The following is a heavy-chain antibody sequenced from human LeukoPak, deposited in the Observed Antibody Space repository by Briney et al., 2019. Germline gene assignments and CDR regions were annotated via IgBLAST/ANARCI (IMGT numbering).Heavy chain of an antibody. V-gene: IGHV3-23*01. Sequence: GGSLRLSCAASGFTFSNYSMIWVRRAPGKGLDSISSISGSDGRTYYTDSVKGRFTISRDNFKNILYLQMNSLRPEDTAVYYCAKVMSTTVSYWYGMDAWGQGTTVTVSS. D-gene: IGHD5/OR15-5a*01. CDR2: ISGSDGRT. J-gene: IGHJ6*02. CDR1: GFTFSNYS. CDR3: AKVMSTTVSYWYGMDA.